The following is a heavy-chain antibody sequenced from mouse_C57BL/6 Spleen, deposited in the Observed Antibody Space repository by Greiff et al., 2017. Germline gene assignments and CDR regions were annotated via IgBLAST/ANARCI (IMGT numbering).Heavy chain of an antibody. D-gene: IGHD2-4*01. CDR2: IYWDDDK. CDR1: GFSLSTSGMG. V-gene: IGHV8-12*01. CDR3: ARSYDYDGPSLWGAMDY. Sequence: QVTLKESGPGILQSSQTLSLTCSFSGFSLSTSGMGVSWIRQPSGKGLEWLAHIYWDDDKRYNPSLKSRLTISKDTSRNQVFLKITSVDTADTATYYCARSYDYDGPSLWGAMDYWGQGTSVTVSS. J-gene: IGHJ4*01.